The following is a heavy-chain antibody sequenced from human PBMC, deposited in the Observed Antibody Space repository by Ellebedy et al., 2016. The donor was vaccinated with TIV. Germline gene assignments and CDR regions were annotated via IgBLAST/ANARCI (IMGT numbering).Heavy chain of an antibody. CDR3: TRGGPKGFDP. CDR1: GYTFTSYD. J-gene: IGHJ5*02. CDR2: LNPESGDT. V-gene: IGHV1-8*01. Sequence: AASVKVSCKASGYTFTSYDINWVRQATGQGLEWMGWLNPESGDTLYAQKFQGRVTMTRNSSINTAFMDLSSLRSDDTAVYFCTRGGPKGFDPWGQGTLVIVSS.